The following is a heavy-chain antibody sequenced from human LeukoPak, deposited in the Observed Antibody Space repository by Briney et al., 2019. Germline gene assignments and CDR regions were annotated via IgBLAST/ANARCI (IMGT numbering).Heavy chain of an antibody. V-gene: IGHV3-23*01. CDR2: IGAGGGTT. CDR1: GFTFSRYA. Sequence: GGSLGVSCAASGFTFSRYAMSWVRQAPGKGLEWVSAIGAGGGTTFYADSVKGRFTISRDNSKSTLYLQMDSLRAEDTAVYYCAKDGTSGTWDSWGQGTLVTVSS. J-gene: IGHJ4*02. D-gene: IGHD1-1*01. CDR3: AKDGTSGTWDS.